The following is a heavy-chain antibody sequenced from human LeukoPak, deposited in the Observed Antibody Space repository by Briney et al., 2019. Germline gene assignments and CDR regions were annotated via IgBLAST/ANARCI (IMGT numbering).Heavy chain of an antibody. J-gene: IGHJ4*02. CDR2: ITGSGTNT. CDR1: GFTFSSYA. Sequence: GGSLRLSRAASGFTFSSYAMSWVRQAPGKGLEWVSAITGSGTNTYYADSVKGRFTISRDNSKNTVFLQMNSLRHEDTAIYYCVIWGDYDVLTGYYVPDYWGQGTLVTVSS. CDR3: VIWGDYDVLTGYYVPDY. D-gene: IGHD3-9*01. V-gene: IGHV3-23*01.